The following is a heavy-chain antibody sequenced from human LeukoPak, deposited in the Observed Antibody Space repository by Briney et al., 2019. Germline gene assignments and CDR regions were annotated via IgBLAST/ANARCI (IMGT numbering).Heavy chain of an antibody. CDR2: IYSGGST. J-gene: IGHJ6*02. V-gene: IGHV3-66*01. Sequence: GGSLRLSCAASGFTFSSYAMSWVRQAPGKGLEWVSVIYSGGSTYYADSVKGRFTISRDNSKNTLYLQMNSLRAEDTAVYYCASYHYYGMDVWGQGTTVTVSS. CDR3: ASYHYYGMDV. CDR1: GFTFSSYA.